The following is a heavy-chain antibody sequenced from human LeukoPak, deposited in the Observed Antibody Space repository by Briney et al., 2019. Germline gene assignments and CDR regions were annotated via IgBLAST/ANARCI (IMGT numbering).Heavy chain of an antibody. D-gene: IGHD6-6*01. CDR3: ARAVYSSSSYFDY. V-gene: IGHV4-59*12. CDR2: IYYSGGT. CDR1: GGSISSYY. Sequence: PSETLSLTCTVSGGSISSYYWSWIRQPPGKGLEWIGYIYYSGGTNYNPALKRRVTISVDTSKNQFSLKLSSVPAADTAVYYCARAVYSSSSYFDYWGQGTLVTVSS. J-gene: IGHJ4*02.